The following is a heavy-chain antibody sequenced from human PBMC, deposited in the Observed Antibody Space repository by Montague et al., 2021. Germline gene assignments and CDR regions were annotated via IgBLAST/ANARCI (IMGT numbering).Heavy chain of an antibody. J-gene: IGHJ4*03. Sequence: SLRLSCAASGFTFSPHNIHWVRQAPGKGLEWVAALLYDGNNEYYADSVKGRFTFSRDNSKDTLYLQMNSLRAEDTAVYYCARGGGGYLDYWGQGTLVTVSS. V-gene: IGHV3-30-3*01. CDR2: LLYDGNNE. D-gene: IGHD1-26*01. CDR3: ARGGGGYLDY. CDR1: GFTFSPHN.